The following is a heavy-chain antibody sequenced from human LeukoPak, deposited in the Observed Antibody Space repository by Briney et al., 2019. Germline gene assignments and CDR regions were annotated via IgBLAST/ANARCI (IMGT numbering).Heavy chain of an antibody. V-gene: IGHV3-15*01. CDR3: SQLYRSDP. J-gene: IGHJ5*02. CDR2: IRSETEGGTT. D-gene: IGHD1-1*01. Sequence: GGALRHSCVGTGWTHSSEWMHGVGQARGKGVEGIGLIRSETEGGTTAYASPVTGTFTISTDASKYTLYLQMNSLKIDDPTVYYCSQLYRSDPWGQGTLVTVSS. CDR1: GWTHSSEW.